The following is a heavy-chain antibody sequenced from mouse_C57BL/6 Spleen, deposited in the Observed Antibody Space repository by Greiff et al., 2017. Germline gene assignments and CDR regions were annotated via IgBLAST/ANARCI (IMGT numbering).Heavy chain of an antibody. CDR2: IYPGDGDT. D-gene: IGHD4-1*01. CDR1: GYAFSSSW. V-gene: IGHV1-82*01. J-gene: IGHJ4*01. Sequence: QVQLQQSGPELVKPGASVKISCKASGYAFSSSWMNWVKQRPGKGLEWIGRIYPGDGDTNYNGKFKGKATLTADKSSSTAYMQLSSLTSEDSAVFFCARYGTVAMDYWGQGTSVTVSS. CDR3: ARYGTVAMDY.